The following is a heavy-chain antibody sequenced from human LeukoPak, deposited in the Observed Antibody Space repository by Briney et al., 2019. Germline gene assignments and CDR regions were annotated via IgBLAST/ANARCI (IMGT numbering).Heavy chain of an antibody. V-gene: IGHV4-39*01. J-gene: IGHJ3*02. CDR3: ARRGFTIFGVVIRPKGAFDI. D-gene: IGHD3-3*01. Sequence: SETLSLTCNVSDGSISSSSYYWGWIRQPPGKGLEWIGSIYYSGSTYYNPSLKSRVTISVDTPKNQFSLKLSSVTAADTAVYYCARRGFTIFGVVIRPKGAFDIWGQGTMVTVSS. CDR1: DGSISSSSYY. CDR2: IYYSGST.